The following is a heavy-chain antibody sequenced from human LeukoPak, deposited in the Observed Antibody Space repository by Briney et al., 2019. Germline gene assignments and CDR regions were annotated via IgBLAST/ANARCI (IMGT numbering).Heavy chain of an antibody. CDR1: GGTFSSYA. J-gene: IGHJ4*02. CDR2: IIPIFGTA. CDR3: ARIVYDCSSTSCPFDY. V-gene: IGHV1-69*01. Sequence: GSSVKVSCKASGGTFSSYATSWVRQAPGQGLEWMGGIIPIFGTANYAQKFQGRVTITADESTSTAYMELSSLRSEDTAVYYCARIVYDCSSTSCPFDYWGQGTLVTVSS. D-gene: IGHD2-2*01.